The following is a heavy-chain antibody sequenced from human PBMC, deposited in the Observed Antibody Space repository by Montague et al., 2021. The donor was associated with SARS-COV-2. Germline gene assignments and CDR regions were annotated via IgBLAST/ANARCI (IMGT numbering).Heavy chain of an antibody. CDR2: IYYSGST. J-gene: IGHJ5*02. V-gene: IGHV4-28*01. D-gene: IGHD1-26*01. CDR1: GYSISSSNW. Sequence: SETLSLTCAVSGYSISSSNWWCWIRQPPGKGLECIGYIYYSGSTYYNPSLKSRVTMSVDTSKNQFSLKLSSVTAVDTAVYYCARTVWYRYHETTGNWFDPWGQGTLVTVSS. CDR3: ARTVWYRYHETTGNWFDP.